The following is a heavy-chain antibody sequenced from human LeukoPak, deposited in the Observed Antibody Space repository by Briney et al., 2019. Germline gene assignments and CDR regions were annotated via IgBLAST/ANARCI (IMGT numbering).Heavy chain of an antibody. J-gene: IGHJ6*02. D-gene: IGHD3-16*01. V-gene: IGHV3-48*01. CDR2: IRHDSSDI. CDR1: GFTFNGYS. Sequence: GGSLRLSCAASGFTFNGYSMNWVRQAPGKGLEWISFIRHDSSDIYYADSVKGRFTISRDNAKNSLYLQMNSLRADDTAVYFCARGGGLDVWGQGATVTVSS. CDR3: ARGGGLDV.